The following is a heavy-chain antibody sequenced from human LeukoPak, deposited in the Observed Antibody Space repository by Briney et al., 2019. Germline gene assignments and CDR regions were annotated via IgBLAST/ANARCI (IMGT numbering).Heavy chain of an antibody. CDR1: GFTLSIHG. CDR2: IRYDGSNK. CDR3: AKDAMIGWNSDPPN. V-gene: IGHV3-30*02. J-gene: IGHJ4*02. D-gene: IGHD1-7*01. Sequence: GGSLRLFCAASGFTLSIHGMHWVRQAPGKGLEWVAFIRYDGSNKYYADSVKGRFTISRDNSKNTLYLQMNSLRAEDTAVYYCAKDAMIGWNSDPPNWGQGTLVTVSS.